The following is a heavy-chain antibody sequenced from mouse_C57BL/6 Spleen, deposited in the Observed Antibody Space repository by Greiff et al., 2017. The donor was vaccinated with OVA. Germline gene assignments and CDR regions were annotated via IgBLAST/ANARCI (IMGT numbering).Heavy chain of an antibody. CDR1: GYAFSSSW. J-gene: IGHJ2*01. D-gene: IGHD2-4*01. CDR2: IYPGDGDT. CDR3: ARTLYDYDDY. V-gene: IGHV1-82*01. Sequence: VQLQQSGPELVKPGASVKISCKASGYAFSSSWMNWVKQRPGKGLEWIGRIYPGDGDTNYNGKFKGKATLTADKSSSTAYMQLSSLTSEDSAVYFCARTLYDYDDYWGQGTTLTVSS.